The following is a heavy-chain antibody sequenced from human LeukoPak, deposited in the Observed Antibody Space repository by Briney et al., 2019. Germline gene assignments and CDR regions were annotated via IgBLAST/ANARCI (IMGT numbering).Heavy chain of an antibody. J-gene: IGHJ4*02. D-gene: IGHD3-22*01. V-gene: IGHV3-23*01. CDR1: GFTFSSYA. CDR2: ISGSGGST. Sequence: GGSLRLSCAASGFTFSSYAMSWVRQAPGKGLEWVSAISGSGGSTYYADSVKGRFTISRDNSKSTLYLQMNSLRAEDTAVYYCAKGYYYDSSGLYYFDYWGQGTLVTVSS. CDR3: AKGYYYDSSGLYYFDY.